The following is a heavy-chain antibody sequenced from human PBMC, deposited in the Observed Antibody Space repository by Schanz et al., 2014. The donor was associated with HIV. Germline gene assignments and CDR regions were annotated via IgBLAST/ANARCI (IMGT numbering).Heavy chain of an antibody. CDR2: IFGGGGTT. Sequence: QVQLQESGPALVKPSETLSLTCTVSGGSISNTYWSWFRQPAGKGLEWIGRIFGGGGTTNYNPSLRSRIPISGDPTKNEVSLKPPSVTAADTAVYWCTRDEYRDVWGQGAKVTVSS. D-gene: IGHD4-4*01. CDR1: GGSISNTY. V-gene: IGHV4-4*07. J-gene: IGHJ3*01. CDR3: TRDEYRDV.